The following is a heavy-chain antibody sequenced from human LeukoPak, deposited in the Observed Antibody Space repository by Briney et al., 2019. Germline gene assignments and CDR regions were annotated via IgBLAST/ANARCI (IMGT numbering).Heavy chain of an antibody. CDR1: GFTFSSYS. D-gene: IGHD3-3*01. Sequence: GGSLRLSCAAPGFTFSSYSMNWVRQAPGKGLEWVSSISSSSSYIYYADSVKGRFTISRDNAKNSLYLQMNSLRAEDTAVYYCARDPKAYYDFWSGYSNWFDPWGQGTLVTVSS. J-gene: IGHJ5*02. CDR3: ARDPKAYYDFWSGYSNWFDP. V-gene: IGHV3-21*01. CDR2: ISSSSSYI.